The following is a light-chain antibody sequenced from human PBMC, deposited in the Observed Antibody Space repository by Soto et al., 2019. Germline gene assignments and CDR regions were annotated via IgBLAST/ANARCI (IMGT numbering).Light chain of an antibody. CDR1: QSVPKDY. CDR3: QQSSISPLT. V-gene: IGKV3-20*01. CDR2: GAS. J-gene: IGKJ4*01. Sequence: EIVLTQSPGTLSLSPGERATLSCRASQSVPKDYLVWYQHKPGQAPRLLIHGASSRATGIPDRFSGSGSGTDFTLTISRLEPEAFAVYYCQQSSISPLTFGGGTKVEIK.